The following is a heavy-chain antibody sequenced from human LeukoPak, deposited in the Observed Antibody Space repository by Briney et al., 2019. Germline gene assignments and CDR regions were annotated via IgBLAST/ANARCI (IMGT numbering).Heavy chain of an antibody. CDR2: INHSGST. J-gene: IGHJ4*02. V-gene: IGHV4-34*01. CDR1: GGSFSGYY. D-gene: IGHD3-10*01. CDR3: ARDLFDHEGDY. Sequence: SETLSLTCAVYGGSFSGYYWSWIRQPPGKGPEWIGEINHSGSTNYNPSLKSRVTISVDTSKNQFSLKLSSVTAADTAVYYCARDLFDHEGDYWGQGTLVTVSS.